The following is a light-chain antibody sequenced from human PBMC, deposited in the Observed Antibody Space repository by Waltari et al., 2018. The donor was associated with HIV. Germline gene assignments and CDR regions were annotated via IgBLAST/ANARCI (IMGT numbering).Light chain of an antibody. J-gene: IGLJ3*02. Sequence: QSALTQPASVSGSPGQSVTISCTGGNTDIGPFDLASWYQQRSGEAPQLIIFGVTSRPSGVSSRFSGFKSGHTASLTISGLHDGDEAYYFCSSYSTLKTILFGGGTKLTV. CDR3: SSYSTLKTIL. CDR1: NTDIGPFDL. CDR2: GVT. V-gene: IGLV2-14*03.